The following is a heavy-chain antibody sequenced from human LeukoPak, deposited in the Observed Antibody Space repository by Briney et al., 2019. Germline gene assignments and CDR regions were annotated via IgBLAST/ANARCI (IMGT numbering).Heavy chain of an antibody. CDR3: ARDDGVAAIDY. CDR2: IWYDGSNK. J-gene: IGHJ4*02. D-gene: IGHD3-3*01. V-gene: IGHV3-33*01. CDR1: GFTFSSYG. Sequence: GRSLRLSCAASGFTFSSYGMHWVRQAPGKGLEWVAVIWYDGSNKYYADSVKGRFTISRDNSKNTLYLQVNSLRAEDTAVYYCARDDGVAAIDYWGQGTLVTVSS.